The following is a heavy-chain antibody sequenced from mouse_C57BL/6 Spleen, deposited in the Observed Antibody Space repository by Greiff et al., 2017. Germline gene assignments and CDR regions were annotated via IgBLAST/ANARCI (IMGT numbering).Heavy chain of an antibody. V-gene: IGHV1-81*01. Sequence: VQLQQSGAELARPGASVKLSCKASGYTFTSYGISWVKQRTGQGLEWIGEIYPRSGNTYYNEKFKGKATLTADKSSSTAYMELRSLTSEDSAVYFCARSRYYGSSYLWYFDVWGTGTTVTVSS. CDR1: GYTFTSYG. CDR3: ARSRYYGSSYLWYFDV. CDR2: IYPRSGNT. D-gene: IGHD1-1*01. J-gene: IGHJ1*03.